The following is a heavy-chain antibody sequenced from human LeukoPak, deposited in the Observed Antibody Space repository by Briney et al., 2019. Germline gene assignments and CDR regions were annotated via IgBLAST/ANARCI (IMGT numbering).Heavy chain of an antibody. CDR3: ARGGRFYVGNSFRFPAWFDP. Sequence: SETLSLTCAVYGGSFSGYYWSRIRQPPGKGLEWIGEINHSGSTNYNPSLKSRVTISVDTSKNQFSLKLSSVTAADTAVYYCARGGRFYVGNSFRFPAWFDPWGQGTLVTVSS. CDR2: INHSGST. CDR1: GGSFSGYY. D-gene: IGHD4-23*01. J-gene: IGHJ5*02. V-gene: IGHV4-34*01.